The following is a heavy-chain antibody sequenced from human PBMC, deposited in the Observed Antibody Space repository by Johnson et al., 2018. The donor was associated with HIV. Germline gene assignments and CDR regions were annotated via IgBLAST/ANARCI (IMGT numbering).Heavy chain of an antibody. Sequence: QVQLVESGGGVVQPGRSLRLSCAGSGFTFSTYGMAWVRQAPGKGLEWVALISYDGSKKYYADSVKGRFTISRDNSKNTLYLQMNSLRPEDTAVYYCARDARYSRSWPDAFDIWGQGTMVTVSP. V-gene: IGHV3-30*03. CDR1: GFTFSTYG. D-gene: IGHD6-13*01. CDR3: ARDARYSRSWPDAFDI. CDR2: ISYDGSKK. J-gene: IGHJ3*02.